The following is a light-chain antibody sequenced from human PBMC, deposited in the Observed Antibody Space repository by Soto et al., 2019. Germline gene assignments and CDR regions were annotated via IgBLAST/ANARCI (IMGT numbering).Light chain of an antibody. V-gene: IGLV1-40*01. J-gene: IGLJ2*01. Sequence: QSVLTQPPSVSGAPGQRVTISCTGTSSNIGAGYGVHWYQQLPGTAPKLLIYGSSNRPSGVPDRFSGSKSGTSASLAITGLRAEDEADYYCQSYDSSLSGSVFGGGTQLTVL. CDR1: SSNIGAGYG. CDR3: QSYDSSLSGSV. CDR2: GSS.